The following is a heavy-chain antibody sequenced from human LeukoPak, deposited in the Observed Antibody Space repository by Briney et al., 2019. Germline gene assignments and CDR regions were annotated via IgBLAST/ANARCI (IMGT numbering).Heavy chain of an antibody. V-gene: IGHV3-74*03. J-gene: IGHJ5*02. CDR2: INGDGSST. D-gene: IGHD1-7*01. CDR1: GITFSGHW. Sequence: GGSLRLSCAASGITFSGHWMHWVRQTPGKGLVWVSRINGDGSSTAYADSVKGRFTIPRDNAKNTVYLQMNSLRVDDTAVYYCAREELEPSTHPFDPWGQGTLVTVSS. CDR3: AREELEPSTHPFDP.